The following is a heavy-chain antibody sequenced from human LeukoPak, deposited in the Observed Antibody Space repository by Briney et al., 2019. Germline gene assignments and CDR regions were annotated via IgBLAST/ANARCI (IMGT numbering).Heavy chain of an antibody. CDR2: INPSGGST. CDR3: ARAAIPIEGWFDP. CDR1: GYTFTSYY. D-gene: IGHD3-3*01. J-gene: IGHJ5*02. Sequence: ASVKVSCKASGYTFTSYYMHWVRQAPGQGLEWMGIINPSGGSTSYAQKFQGRVTMTRYTSTSTVYMELSSLRSEDTAVYYCARAAIPIEGWFDPWGQGTLVTVSS. V-gene: IGHV1-46*01.